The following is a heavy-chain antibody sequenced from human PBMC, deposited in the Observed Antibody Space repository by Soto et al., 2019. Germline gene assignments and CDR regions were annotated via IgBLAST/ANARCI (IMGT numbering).Heavy chain of an antibody. CDR1: GGSISSNNW. V-gene: IGHV4-4*02. CDR3: AKLDGGGY. D-gene: IGHD1-1*01. Sequence: QVQLQESGPGLVTPSGTLSLTCAVSGGSISSNNWWSWVRQPPGKGLEWIGEIYHDGNTHYNPSLKSRVTISVDKSKNHFALILSSLTAEDTAVYYCAKLDGGGYWGQGTLVTVSS. CDR2: IYHDGNT. J-gene: IGHJ4*02.